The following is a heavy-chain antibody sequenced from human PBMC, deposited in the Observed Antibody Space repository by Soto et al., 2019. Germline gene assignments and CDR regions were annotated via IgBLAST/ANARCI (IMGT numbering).Heavy chain of an antibody. CDR3: ARGSITMVRGVIVAFDI. D-gene: IGHD3-10*01. CDR2: ISAYNGNT. Sequence: QVQLVQSGAEVKKPGASVKVSCKASGYTFPSYGISWVRQAPGQGLEWMGWISAYNGNTNYAQKLQGRVTMTTDTSTSTAYMELRSLRSDDTAVYYCARGSITMVRGVIVAFDIWGQGTMVTVSS. CDR1: GYTFPSYG. J-gene: IGHJ3*02. V-gene: IGHV1-18*01.